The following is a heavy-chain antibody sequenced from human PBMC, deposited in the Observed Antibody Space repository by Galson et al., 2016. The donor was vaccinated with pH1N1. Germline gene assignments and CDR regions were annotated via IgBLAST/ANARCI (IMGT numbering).Heavy chain of an antibody. CDR1: GGTFTSYT. CDR2: MIPILGLS. D-gene: IGHD5-18*01. J-gene: IGHJ4*02. Sequence: SVKVSCKASGGTFTSYTITWVQQAPGQGLEWMGRMIPILGLSNYAQKFQGRVTITADKSRSTAYMELSSLKSEDTAVYFCARARGHAAMDPFDFWGQGTLVTVSS. CDR3: ARARGHAAMDPFDF. V-gene: IGHV1-69*02.